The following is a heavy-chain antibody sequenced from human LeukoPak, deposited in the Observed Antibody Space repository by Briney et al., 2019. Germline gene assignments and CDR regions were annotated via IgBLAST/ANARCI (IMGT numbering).Heavy chain of an antibody. D-gene: IGHD5-24*01. CDR3: ARRLGDGYNYYFDY. CDR2: IYTSGST. J-gene: IGHJ4*02. Sequence: SETLSLTCTVSGGSISSYYWSWIRQPPGKGLEWIGYIYTSGSTNYNPSLKSRVTISVDTSKNQFSLKLSSVTAADTAVYYCARRLGDGYNYYFDYWGQGTLVTVSS. V-gene: IGHV4-4*09. CDR1: GGSISSYY.